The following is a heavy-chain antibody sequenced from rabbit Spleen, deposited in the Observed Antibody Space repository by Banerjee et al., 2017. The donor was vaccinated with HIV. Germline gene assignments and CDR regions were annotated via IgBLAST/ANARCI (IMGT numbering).Heavy chain of an antibody. V-gene: IGHV1S47*01. Sequence: QEQLVESGGGLVTPGGSLKLSCKASGFDFSGYGMSWVRQAPGKGLEWIGYIDPLFSNTYYASWVNGRFTISSHNAQNTLYLQLNSLTAADTATYFCVREVAAKLSLWGPGTLVTVS. CDR2: IDPLFSNT. CDR3: VREVAAKLSL. D-gene: IGHD4-1*01. CDR1: GFDFSGYG. J-gene: IGHJ4*01.